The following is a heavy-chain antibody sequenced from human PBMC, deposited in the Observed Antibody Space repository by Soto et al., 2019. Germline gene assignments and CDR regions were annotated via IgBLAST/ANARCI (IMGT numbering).Heavy chain of an antibody. J-gene: IGHJ4*02. CDR3: ARDIAFDIDY. D-gene: IGHD2-15*01. CDR2: IYSKAGKM. Sequence: QVHLLQSGDEVQKPGASVKVSCKTSGYTFNDFGITWVRQAPGLELEWLGWIYSKAGKMNFAPKFQNRVIMTTDTSTSTAFMELTSLTFDDSAIYFCARDIAFDIDYWGQGTLVTVS. CDR1: GYTFNDFG. V-gene: IGHV1-18*01.